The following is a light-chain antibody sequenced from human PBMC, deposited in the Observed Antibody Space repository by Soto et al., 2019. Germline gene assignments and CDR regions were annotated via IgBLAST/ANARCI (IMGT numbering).Light chain of an antibody. V-gene: IGLV2-14*01. CDR1: SSDVGGYNY. CDR3: SSYTSGSTYV. Sequence: QSALTQPASVSGSPGQSITISCTGTSSDVGGYNYVSWYQQHPGKAPKLIIYEVSNRPSEISNRFSGSKSGNTASLTISGLQAEDEADYYCSSYTSGSTYVFGTWTQVTVL. CDR2: EVS. J-gene: IGLJ1*01.